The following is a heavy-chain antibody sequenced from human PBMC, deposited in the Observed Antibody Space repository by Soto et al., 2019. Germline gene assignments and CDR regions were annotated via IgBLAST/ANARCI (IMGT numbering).Heavy chain of an antibody. CDR3: AREEGDCGGGYCFRSAFDR. V-gene: IGHV3-21*01. CDR2: TFNYAGRL. J-gene: IGHJ3*01. Sequence: GGSLRLSCAVSGFALSSYSIAWVRQAPGKGLEWVSFTFNYAGRLYYADSVKGRFAISRDDAKNSVYLQMNSLRAEDTAVYYCAREEGDCGGGYCFRSAFDRWGQGTVVTVSS. D-gene: IGHD2-15*01. CDR1: GFALSSYS.